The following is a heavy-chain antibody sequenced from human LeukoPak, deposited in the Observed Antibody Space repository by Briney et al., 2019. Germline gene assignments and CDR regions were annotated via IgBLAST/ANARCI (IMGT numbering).Heavy chain of an antibody. V-gene: IGHV4-39*07. Sequence: SETLSLTCTVSGGSISSSSYYWGWIRQPPGKGLEWIGSIYHSGSTYYNPSLKSRVTISVDTSKNQFSLKLSSVTAADTAVYYCARTPSIAARPSYFDYWGQGTLVTVSS. CDR1: GGSISSSSYY. CDR3: ARTPSIAARPSYFDY. J-gene: IGHJ4*02. CDR2: IYHSGST. D-gene: IGHD6-6*01.